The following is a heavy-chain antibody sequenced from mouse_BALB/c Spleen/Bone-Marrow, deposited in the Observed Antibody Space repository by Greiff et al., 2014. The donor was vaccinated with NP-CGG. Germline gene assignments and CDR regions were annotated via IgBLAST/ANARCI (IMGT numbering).Heavy chain of an antibody. CDR1: GYTFTSYD. D-gene: IGHD2-1*01. CDR3: ARNGNYHYAMDY. CDR2: IYPGDGST. Sequence: QVQLKEAGTELVKPGAFVEIFCQASGYTFTSYDLNWGKQRPGQGLEWIGWIYPGDGSTKYNEKFKGKATLTADKSSSTAYMQLSSLTSENSAVYFCARNGNYHYAMDYWGQGTSVTVSS. J-gene: IGHJ4*01. V-gene: IGHV1S56*01.